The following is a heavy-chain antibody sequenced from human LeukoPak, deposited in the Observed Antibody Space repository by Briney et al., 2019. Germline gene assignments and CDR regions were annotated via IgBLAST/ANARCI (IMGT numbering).Heavy chain of an antibody. CDR3: ARHYHSWSAYNY. CDR2: IYQSGSA. V-gene: IGHV4/OR15-8*01. CDR1: GGSINSDYW. J-gene: IGHJ4*02. Sequence: SETLSLTCVVSGGSINSDYWWSWIRQPPGKGLEWIGEIYQSGSANYNPSLESRVTISRDRSRNQFSLTLRSVNAADTAVYYCARHYHSWSAYNYWGQGILVTVSS. D-gene: IGHD3-3*01.